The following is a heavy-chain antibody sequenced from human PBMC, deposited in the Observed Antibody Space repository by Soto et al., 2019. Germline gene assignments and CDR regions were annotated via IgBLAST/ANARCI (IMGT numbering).Heavy chain of an antibody. CDR2: IYYSGST. CDR3: ARDSYDSSGYTGSYAFDI. V-gene: IGHV4-31*01. CDR1: GGSISSGGYY. J-gene: IGHJ3*02. Sequence: SETLSLTCTVSGGSISSGGYYWSWIRQHPGKGLEWIGYIYYSGSTYYNPSLKSQVTISVDTSKNQFSLKLSSVTAADTAVYYCARDSYDSSGYTGSYAFDIWGQGTMVTVSS. D-gene: IGHD3-22*01.